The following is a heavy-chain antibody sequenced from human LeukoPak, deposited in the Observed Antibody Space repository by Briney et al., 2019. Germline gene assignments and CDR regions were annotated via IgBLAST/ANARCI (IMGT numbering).Heavy chain of an antibody. D-gene: IGHD3-22*01. CDR1: GGSISSYY. CDR3: ARGEYYYDSSVRKGDAFDI. Sequence: KPSETLSLTCTVSGGSISSYYWSWIRQPAGKGLEWIGRIYTSGSTNYNPSLKSRVTMSVDTSKNQSSLKLSSVTAADTAVYYCARGEYYYDSSVRKGDAFDIWGQGTMVTVSS. J-gene: IGHJ3*02. V-gene: IGHV4-4*07. CDR2: IYTSGST.